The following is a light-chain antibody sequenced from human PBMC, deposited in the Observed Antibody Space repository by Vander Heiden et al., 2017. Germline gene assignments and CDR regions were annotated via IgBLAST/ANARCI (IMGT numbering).Light chain of an antibody. CDR1: QSVLYSSNNKNY. J-gene: IGKJ2*01. CDR2: WAS. Sequence: DIVMTQSPDSLAVSLGERATINCKSSQSVLYSSNNKNYLAWYQQKPGQPPKLLIYWASTRESGVPDRFSGSGSGTDFTLTISSLQAEDMAVYYCQQYYSTRNTFGQGTKLEIK. V-gene: IGKV4-1*01. CDR3: QQYYSTRNT.